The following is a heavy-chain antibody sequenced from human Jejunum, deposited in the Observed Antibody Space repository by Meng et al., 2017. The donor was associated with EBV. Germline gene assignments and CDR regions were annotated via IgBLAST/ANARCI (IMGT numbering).Heavy chain of an antibody. J-gene: IGHJ4*02. CDR2: VSDYGST. V-gene: IGHV4-61*01. CDR1: GGSVSSGSYS. Sequence: QVQLKASGPGLVKPSETLSLTCAVSGGSVSSGSYSWSWFRQPRGKGLEWIGFVSDYGSTRYNSSLKSRITISADTSKNQFSLKLTSVTPADTAIYYCARDFSSGYFAYWGQGTLVTVSS. D-gene: IGHD3-22*01. CDR3: ARDFSSGYFAY.